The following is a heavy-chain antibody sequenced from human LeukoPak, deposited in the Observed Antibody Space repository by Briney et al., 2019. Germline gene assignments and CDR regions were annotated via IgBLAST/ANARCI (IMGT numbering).Heavy chain of an antibody. V-gene: IGHV3-23*01. CDR2: LTGSGGST. J-gene: IGHJ4*02. CDR3: ARDQGGYYDSGSFYVIDC. CDR1: GFTFSSSS. Sequence: QAGGSLRLSCAASGFTFSSSSMSWVRQAPGKGLEWVSALTGSGGSTYYADSVKGRFTISRDNSKKTLFLQMNSLRVEDTAVYYCARDQGGYYDSGSFYVIDCWGQGTLVTVSS. D-gene: IGHD3-10*01.